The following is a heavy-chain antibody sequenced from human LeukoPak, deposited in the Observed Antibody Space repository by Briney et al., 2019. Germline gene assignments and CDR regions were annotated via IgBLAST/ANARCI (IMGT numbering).Heavy chain of an antibody. D-gene: IGHD5-12*01. CDR2: TIPILGIA. Sequence: SVKVSCKASGGTFSSYAISWVRQAPGQGLEWMGRTIPILGIANYAQKFQGRVTITADKSTSTAYMELSSLRSEDTAVYYCARERMATITSPVTNDYWGQGTLVTVSS. CDR3: ARERMATITSPVTNDY. V-gene: IGHV1-69*04. J-gene: IGHJ4*02. CDR1: GGTFSSYA.